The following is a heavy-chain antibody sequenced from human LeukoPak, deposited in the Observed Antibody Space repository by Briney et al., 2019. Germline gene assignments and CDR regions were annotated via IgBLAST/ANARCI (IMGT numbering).Heavy chain of an antibody. J-gene: IGHJ4*02. CDR1: GYTFTSYG. V-gene: IGHV1-2*02. CDR2: INPNSGGT. CDR3: ARVGHRGVDY. D-gene: IGHD3-10*01. Sequence: APVKVSCKASGYTFTSYGISWVRQAPGQGLEWMGWINPNSGGTNYAQKFQGRVTMTRDTSISTAYMELSRLRSDDTAVYYCARVGHRGVDYWGQGTLVTVSS.